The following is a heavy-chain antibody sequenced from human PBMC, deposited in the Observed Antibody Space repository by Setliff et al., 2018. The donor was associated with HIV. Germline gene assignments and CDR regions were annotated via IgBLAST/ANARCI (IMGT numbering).Heavy chain of an antibody. D-gene: IGHD3-10*01. Sequence: KPSETLSLTCTVSGGSISSGSYFWTWIRQPAGKGLEWIGRIYTSGSTNYNPSLKSRVTISVDTSKNQFSLKLSSVTAADTAVYYCARGAELLWFGELHNIPYFDYWGQGTLVTVSS. CDR1: GGSISSGSYF. CDR3: ARGAELLWFGELHNIPYFDY. J-gene: IGHJ4*02. V-gene: IGHV4-61*02. CDR2: IYTSGST.